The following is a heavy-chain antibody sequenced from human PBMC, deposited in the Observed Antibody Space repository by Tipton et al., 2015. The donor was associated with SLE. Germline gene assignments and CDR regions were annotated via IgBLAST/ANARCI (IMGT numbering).Heavy chain of an antibody. CDR3: GKTVGATTAFDI. J-gene: IGHJ3*02. CDR1: GYAFTSHD. CDR2: LNPNSGNT. D-gene: IGHD1-26*01. V-gene: IGHV1-18*01. Sequence: QLVQSGAEVKKPGASVKVSCKASGYAFTSHDINWVRQATGQGLEWMGWLNPNSGNTNYAQKLQGRVTMTTDTSTSTAYMELRSLRSDDTAVYYCGKTVGATTAFDIWGQGTIVTVAS.